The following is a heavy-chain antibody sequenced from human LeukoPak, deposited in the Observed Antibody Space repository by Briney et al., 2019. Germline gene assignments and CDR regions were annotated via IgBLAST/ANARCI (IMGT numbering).Heavy chain of an antibody. D-gene: IGHD3-10*01. Sequence: SVKVSCKASGGTFSSYAISWVRQAPGQGLEWMGRIIPILGIANYAQKFQGRVTITADKSTSTAYMELSSLRSEDTAVYYCARDLGDTYGSVGDFDYWGQGTLVTVSS. CDR1: GGTFSSYA. V-gene: IGHV1-69*04. CDR2: IIPILGIA. J-gene: IGHJ4*02. CDR3: ARDLGDTYGSVGDFDY.